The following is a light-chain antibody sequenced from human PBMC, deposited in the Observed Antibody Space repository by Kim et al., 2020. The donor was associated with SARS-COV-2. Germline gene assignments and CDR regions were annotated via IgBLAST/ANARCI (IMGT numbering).Light chain of an antibody. V-gene: IGLV4-69*02. CDR2: LNSDGSH. CDR1: SGQSSYV. Sequence: ASDKLTCTLSSGQSSYVIAWHQQQPEKGARFLMKLNSDGSHSKGDGIPDRFSGSSSGAERYLTISSLQSEDEADYYCQTWSTGIRVFGGGTQLTVL. CDR3: QTWSTGIRV. J-gene: IGLJ2*01.